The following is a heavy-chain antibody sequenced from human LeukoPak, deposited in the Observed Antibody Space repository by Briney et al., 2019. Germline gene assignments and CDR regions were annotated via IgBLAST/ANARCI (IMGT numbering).Heavy chain of an antibody. J-gene: IGHJ4*02. CDR3: ARSPAAGTMDY. Sequence: GGSLRLSCAASGFTFSSYSMNWVRQAPGKGLEWVSSISSSSSYIYYADSVKGRFTISRDNAKNSLYLQMNSLRAEDTAVHYCARSPAAGTMDYWGQGTLVTVSS. CDR1: GFTFSSYS. V-gene: IGHV3-21*01. D-gene: IGHD6-13*01. CDR2: ISSSSSYI.